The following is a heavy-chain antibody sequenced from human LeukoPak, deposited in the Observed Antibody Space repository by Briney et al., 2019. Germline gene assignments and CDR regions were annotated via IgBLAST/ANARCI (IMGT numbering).Heavy chain of an antibody. CDR1: GFTLQNYA. CDR2: THGNGGNT. Sequence: GGSLRLSCSASGFTLQNYAMYWVRQAPGKELEQVSLTHGNGGNTDYADSVKGRFTISRDYSKNTLYLQLTSLSVEETAVYYCVRDYYGMDVWGQGTTVTVSS. V-gene: IGHV3-64D*06. CDR3: VRDYYGMDV. J-gene: IGHJ6*02. D-gene: IGHD3-10*01.